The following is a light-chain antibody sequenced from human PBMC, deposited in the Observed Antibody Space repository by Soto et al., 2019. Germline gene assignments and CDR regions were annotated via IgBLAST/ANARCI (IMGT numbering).Light chain of an antibody. CDR1: HSISSW. CDR2: YAS. CDR3: NSYDRDSLP. V-gene: IGKV1-5*01. J-gene: IGKJ4*01. Sequence: TLSASVADRVTITYRASHSISSWLAWYQHKPGKAPKHLIYYASSLESGVPSSFIGRESYTEFTLTINNLHHDDLPTYHFNSYDRDSLPLGGGSKV.